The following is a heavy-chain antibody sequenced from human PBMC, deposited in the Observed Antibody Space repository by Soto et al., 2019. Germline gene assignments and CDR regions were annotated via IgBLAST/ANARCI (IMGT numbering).Heavy chain of an antibody. Sequence: QVQLQESGPGLVKPSETLSLTCTVSGGSISSYYWSWIRQPPGKGLEWIGYIYYSGSTNYNPSLQSRVTISVDTSKDQFSLKLSSVSAADTAGYYCAGTRGYCSGGSCPTVVDYWGQGTLVTVSS. CDR3: AGTRGYCSGGSCPTVVDY. V-gene: IGHV4-59*01. CDR1: GGSISSYY. J-gene: IGHJ4*02. D-gene: IGHD2-15*01. CDR2: IYYSGST.